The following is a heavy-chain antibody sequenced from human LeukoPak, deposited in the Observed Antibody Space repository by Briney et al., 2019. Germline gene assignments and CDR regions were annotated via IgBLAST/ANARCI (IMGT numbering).Heavy chain of an antibody. Sequence: PSETLSLTCAVYGGSFSGYYWSWIRQPPGKGLEWIGEINHSGSTNYNPSLKSRVTISVDTSKNQFSLKLSSVTAADTAVYYCARGPRVVVPAAKRFDPWGQGTLVTVSS. CDR1: GGSFSGYY. V-gene: IGHV4-34*01. CDR2: INHSGST. D-gene: IGHD2-2*01. J-gene: IGHJ5*02. CDR3: ARGPRVVVPAAKRFDP.